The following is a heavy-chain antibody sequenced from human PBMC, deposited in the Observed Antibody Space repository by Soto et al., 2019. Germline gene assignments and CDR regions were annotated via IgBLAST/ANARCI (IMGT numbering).Heavy chain of an antibody. D-gene: IGHD3-22*01. V-gene: IGHV1-24*01. CDR2: FDPEYGET. Sequence: GASVKVSCKVSGYTLTELSIHWVRQAPGKGLEGMGGFDPEYGETIYAQKFQGRVTMTEDTSTDTAYMELSSLRSEDTAVYYCATSIAYDSRGSFGGVDYWGPGPLLTVSS. CDR3: ATSIAYDSRGSFGGVDY. CDR1: GYTLTELS. J-gene: IGHJ4*02.